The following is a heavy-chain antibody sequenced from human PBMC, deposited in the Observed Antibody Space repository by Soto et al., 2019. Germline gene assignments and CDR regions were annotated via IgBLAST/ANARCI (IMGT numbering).Heavy chain of an antibody. CDR2: IIPIFGTA. D-gene: IGHD3-9*01. J-gene: IGHJ6*02. V-gene: IGHV1-69*13. CDR1: GGTFSSYA. Sequence: SVKVSCKASGGTFSSYAISWVRQAPGQGLEWMGGIIPIFGTANYAQKFQGRVTITADESTSTAYMELSSLRSEDTAVYYCASGRSYDNPYGMDVWGQGTTVTVSS. CDR3: ASGRSYDNPYGMDV.